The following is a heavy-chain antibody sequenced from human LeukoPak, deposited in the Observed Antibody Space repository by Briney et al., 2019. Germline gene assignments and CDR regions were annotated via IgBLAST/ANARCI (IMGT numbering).Heavy chain of an antibody. CDR2: ISSSSSTI. V-gene: IGHV3-48*01. CDR3: ARYYYGSGSPSMDV. Sequence: GGSLRLSCAASGFTFSSYGMHWVRQAPGKGLEWVSYISSSSSTIYYADSVKGRFTISRDNAKNSLYLQMNSLRAEDTAVYYCARYYYGSGSPSMDVWGQGTTVTVSS. D-gene: IGHD3-10*01. CDR1: GFTFSSYG. J-gene: IGHJ6*02.